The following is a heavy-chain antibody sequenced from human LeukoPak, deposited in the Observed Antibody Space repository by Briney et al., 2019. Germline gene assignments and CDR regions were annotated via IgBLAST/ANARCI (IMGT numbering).Heavy chain of an antibody. CDR3: ARGVVPAALDI. CDR2: IKSDSSHI. D-gene: IGHD2-2*01. CDR1: GFIFSAYS. J-gene: IGHJ3*02. V-gene: IGHV3-21*01. Sequence: GGSLRLSCAASGFIFSAYSMNGVRQAPGKGLEWVSSIKSDSSHISYANSVRGRFTISRDNGQNSLYLQINSLRVGDTAVYYCARGVVPAALDIWGQGTMVTVSS.